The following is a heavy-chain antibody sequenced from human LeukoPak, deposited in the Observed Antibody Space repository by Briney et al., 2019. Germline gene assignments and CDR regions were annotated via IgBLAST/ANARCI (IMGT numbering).Heavy chain of an antibody. CDR1: GYSISSGYY. CDR2: IYHSGST. CDR3: ARDIAAAGTGFDY. V-gene: IGHV4-38-2*02. J-gene: IGHJ4*02. Sequence: PSETLSLTCTVSGYSISSGYYWGWIRQPPGKGLEWIGSIYHSGSTYYNPSLKSRVTISVDTSKNQFSLKLSSVTAADTAVYYCARDIAAAGTGFDYWGQGTLVTVSS. D-gene: IGHD6-13*01.